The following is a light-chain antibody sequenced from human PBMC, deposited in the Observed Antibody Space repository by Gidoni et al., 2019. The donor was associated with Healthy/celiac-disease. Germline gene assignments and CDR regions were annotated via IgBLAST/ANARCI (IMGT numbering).Light chain of an antibody. Sequence: DIVMTQSPDPLAVSLGERATINCKSSQSVLYSSNNKNYLAWYQQKPGQPPKLLIYWASTRESGVPDRFSGSGSGTDFTLTISSLEAEDVAVYYCQQYYSTPLTFXQXTKVEIK. J-gene: IGKJ1*01. CDR2: WAS. CDR1: QSVLYSSNNKNY. CDR3: QQYYSTPLT. V-gene: IGKV4-1*01.